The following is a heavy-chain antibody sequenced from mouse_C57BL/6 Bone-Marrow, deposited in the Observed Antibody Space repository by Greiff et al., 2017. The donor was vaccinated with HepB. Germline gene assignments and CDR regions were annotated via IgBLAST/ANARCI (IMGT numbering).Heavy chain of an antibody. D-gene: IGHD1-1*01. V-gene: IGHV1-26*01. Sequence: VQLQQSGPELVKPGASVKISCKASGYTFTDYYMNWVKQSNGKSLEWIGDINPNNGGTSYNQKFKGKATLTVDKSSSTAYMELRSLTSEDSAVYYCAMEGSSPFDYWGQGTTLTVSS. J-gene: IGHJ2*01. CDR2: INPNNGGT. CDR1: GYTFTDYY. CDR3: AMEGSSPFDY.